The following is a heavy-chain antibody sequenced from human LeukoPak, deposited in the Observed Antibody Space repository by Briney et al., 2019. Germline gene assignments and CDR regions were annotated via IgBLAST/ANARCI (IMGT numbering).Heavy chain of an antibody. J-gene: IGHJ4*02. Sequence: SVKVSCKASGGTFSSYAISWVRQAPGQGLEWMGGIIPIFGTANYAQKFQGRVTITADKSTSTAYMELSSLRSEDTAVYYCARGARDCSSTSCPRALFDYWGQATLVTVSS. CDR1: GGTFSSYA. CDR3: ARGARDCSSTSCPRALFDY. CDR2: IIPIFGTA. D-gene: IGHD2-2*01. V-gene: IGHV1-69*06.